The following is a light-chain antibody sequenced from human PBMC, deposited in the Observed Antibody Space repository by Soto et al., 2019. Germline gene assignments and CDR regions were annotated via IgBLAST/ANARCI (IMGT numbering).Light chain of an antibody. CDR3: QQSYSNTALT. CDR2: DSS. J-gene: IGKJ1*01. Sequence: DIQLTQSPSSLSASVGDRITITCRASQSISTYLTWYQQKPGEAPTLLVYDSSTLPSGVPSRFRGSGFGAEFTLNVSSLQPEDFATYCCQQSYSNTALTVGQGTKVEIK. V-gene: IGKV1-39*01. CDR1: QSISTY.